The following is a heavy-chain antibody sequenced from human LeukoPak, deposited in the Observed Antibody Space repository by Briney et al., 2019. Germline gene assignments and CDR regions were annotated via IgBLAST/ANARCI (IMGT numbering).Heavy chain of an antibody. CDR3: ARDQSIVGATGADDAFDI. CDR1: GGSFSGYY. CDR2: IYYSGST. J-gene: IGHJ3*02. D-gene: IGHD1-26*01. Sequence: SETLSLTCAVYGGSFSGYYWSWIRQPPGKGLEWIGYIYYSGSTNYNPSLKSRVTISVDTSKNQFSLKLSSVTAADTAVYYCARDQSIVGATGADDAFDIWGQGTMVTVSS. V-gene: IGHV4-59*01.